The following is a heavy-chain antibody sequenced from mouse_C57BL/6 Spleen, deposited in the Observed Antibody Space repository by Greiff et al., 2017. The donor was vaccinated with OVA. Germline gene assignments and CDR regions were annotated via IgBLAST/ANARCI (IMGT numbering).Heavy chain of an antibody. Sequence: EVKVEESGGGLVKPGGSLKLSCAASGFTFSDYGMHWVRQAPEKGLEWVAYISSGSSTIYYADTVKGRFTISRDNAKNTLFLQMTSLRSEDTAMYYCARQLRLLYYAMDYWGQGTSVTVSS. V-gene: IGHV5-17*01. CDR1: GFTFSDYG. CDR3: ARQLRLLYYAMDY. D-gene: IGHD3-2*02. J-gene: IGHJ4*01. CDR2: ISSGSSTI.